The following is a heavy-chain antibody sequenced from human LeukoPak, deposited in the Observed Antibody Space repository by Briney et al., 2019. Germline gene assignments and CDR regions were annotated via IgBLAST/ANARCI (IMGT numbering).Heavy chain of an antibody. CDR1: GFTFSSYS. J-gene: IGHJ4*02. CDR2: ISSGGSTV. V-gene: IGHV3-48*01. D-gene: IGHD3-10*01. Sequence: GGSLRLSCTASGFTFSSYSMNWDRRAPGQGLEWISYISSGGSTVYYADSVKGRFTVSRDNAENALFLQMNSPRVEDTAVYYCARDMRGGFSSGGADCWGQGALVTVSS. CDR3: ARDMRGGFSSGGADC.